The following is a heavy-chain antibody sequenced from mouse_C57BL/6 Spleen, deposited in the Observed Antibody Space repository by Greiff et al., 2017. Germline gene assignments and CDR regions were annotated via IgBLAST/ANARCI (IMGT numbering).Heavy chain of an antibody. D-gene: IGHD1-1*01. CDR1: GYTFTDYY. J-gene: IGHJ1*03. Sequence: VQLQQSGPVLVKPGASVKMSCKASGYTFTDYYMNWVKQSHGKSLEWIGVINPYNGGTSYNQKFKGKATLTVDKSSSTAYMELNSLTSEDSAVYYCARAPPFYYGSSYGYFDVWGTGTTVTVSS. CDR3: ARAPPFYYGSSYGYFDV. CDR2: INPYNGGT. V-gene: IGHV1-19*01.